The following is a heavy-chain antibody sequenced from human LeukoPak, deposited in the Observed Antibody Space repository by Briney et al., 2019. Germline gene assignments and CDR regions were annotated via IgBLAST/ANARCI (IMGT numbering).Heavy chain of an antibody. CDR2: INYGGNT. CDR3: XXXXXXXXXWWFDP. J-gene: IGHJ5*02. Sequence: VXXXXXXSSXXYWGWIRQXSXXXXEWIGSINYGGNTYYNPSLKSRVTISXXTSNNQFSLKLRSVTAADTAGYXXXXXXXXXXXWWFDPWGQGTLVTVSS. V-gene: IGHV4-39*01. CDR1: XXXXXSSXXY.